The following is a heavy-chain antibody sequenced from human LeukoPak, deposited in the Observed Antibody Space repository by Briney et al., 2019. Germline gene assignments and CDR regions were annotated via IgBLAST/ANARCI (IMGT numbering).Heavy chain of an antibody. J-gene: IGHJ6*01. D-gene: IGHD2-2*01. V-gene: IGHV3-30*04. CDR1: GFTFSSYA. CDR2: ISYDGSNK. Sequence: RAGGSLRLSCAASGFTFSSYAMHWVRQAPGKGLEWVAVISYDGSNKYYADSVKGRFTISRDNSKNTLYLQMNSLRAEDTAVYYCSRDFIVVVPGAMLDDYYGMDVWGQGTKVTVSS. CDR3: SRDFIVVVPGAMLDDYYGMDV.